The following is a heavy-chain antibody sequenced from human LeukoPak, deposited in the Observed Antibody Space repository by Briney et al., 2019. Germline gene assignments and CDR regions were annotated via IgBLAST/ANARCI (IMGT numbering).Heavy chain of an antibody. Sequence: QPGGSLRLSCAASGFTVSSNYMSWVRQAPGKGLEWVSVIYSGGSTYYADSVKGRFTISRGNSKNTLYLQMNSLRAEDTAVYYCARPTDNWNYGFHNWGQGSLVTVSS. CDR1: GFTVSSNY. CDR3: ARPTDNWNYGFHN. CDR2: IYSGGST. D-gene: IGHD1-7*01. V-gene: IGHV3-66*04. J-gene: IGHJ4*02.